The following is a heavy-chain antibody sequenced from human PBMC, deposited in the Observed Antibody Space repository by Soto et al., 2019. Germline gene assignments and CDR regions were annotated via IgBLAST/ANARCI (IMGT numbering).Heavy chain of an antibody. D-gene: IGHD3-16*01. J-gene: IGHJ4*02. Sequence: GESLKISCKGSGYSFTSYWIGWVRQKPGRGLEWMGIIYPGDSDTRYSPSFQGQVTISADKSIGTAYLQWSSLKASDTAMYYCARQMITFGGVTGTFDYWGQGTLVTVSS. CDR3: ARQMITFGGVTGTFDY. CDR2: IYPGDSDT. CDR1: GYSFTSYW. V-gene: IGHV5-51*01.